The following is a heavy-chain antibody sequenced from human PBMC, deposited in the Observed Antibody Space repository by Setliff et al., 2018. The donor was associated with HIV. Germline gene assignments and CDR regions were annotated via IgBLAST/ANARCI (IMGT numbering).Heavy chain of an antibody. Sequence: GESLKISCKGSGYSFTNYWINWVRQMPGKGLEWMGSIYPGDSDTRYSPSFQGQGTISADKSISTAYLQWSGLKASGPAMYYCARLYDFWTGNSRNYYMDGWGKGTKVTISS. CDR2: IYPGDSDT. CDR3: ARLYDFWTGNSRNYYMDG. J-gene: IGHJ6*03. D-gene: IGHD3-3*01. CDR1: GYSFTNYW. V-gene: IGHV5-51*01.